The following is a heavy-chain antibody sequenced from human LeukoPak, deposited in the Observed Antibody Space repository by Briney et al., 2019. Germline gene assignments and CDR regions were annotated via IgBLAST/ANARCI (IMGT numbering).Heavy chain of an antibody. V-gene: IGHV4-4*07. Sequence: PSETLSLTCTVSGGSISSYYWSWIRQPAGKGLEWIGRIYTSGSTNYNPSLKSRVTMSVDTSKNQFSLKLSSVTAADTAVYYCARDLALYYYPRWFDPWGQGTLVTVSS. D-gene: IGHD3-10*01. CDR3: ARDLALYYYPRWFDP. CDR1: GGSISSYY. CDR2: IYTSGST. J-gene: IGHJ5*02.